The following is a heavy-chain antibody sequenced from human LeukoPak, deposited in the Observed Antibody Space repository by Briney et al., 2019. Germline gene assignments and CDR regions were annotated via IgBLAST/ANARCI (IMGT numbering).Heavy chain of an antibody. CDR1: GGSISSYY. J-gene: IGHJ4*02. V-gene: IGHV4-4*07. CDR3: ARDRPGHGYSSGWYYFDY. Sequence: KPSETLSLTCTVSGGSISSYYWSWVRQPAGKGLEWVGRIYTSGSTNYNPYLKSRVTMSVDTSKNQFSLKLSSVTAADTAVYYCARDRPGHGYSSGWYYFDYWGQGTLVTVSS. D-gene: IGHD6-19*01. CDR2: IYTSGST.